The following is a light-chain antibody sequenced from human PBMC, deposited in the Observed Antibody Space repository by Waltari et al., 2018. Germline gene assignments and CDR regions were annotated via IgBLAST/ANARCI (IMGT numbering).Light chain of an antibody. V-gene: IGKV3-20*01. CDR3: QYFTNSPPRVT. CDR1: DSVSSGY. Sequence: EIVLTQSPGILSLSPGERATLPCRASDSVSSGYVNWYQQKGGQAPRLLIYGTSTRATGIPNRFSGSGSGTDFALIISRLEPEDFAVYYCQYFTNSPPRVTFGGGTKVEI. CDR2: GTS. J-gene: IGKJ4*01.